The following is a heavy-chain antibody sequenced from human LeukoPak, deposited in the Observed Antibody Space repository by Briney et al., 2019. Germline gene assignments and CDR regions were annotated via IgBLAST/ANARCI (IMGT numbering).Heavy chain of an antibody. V-gene: IGHV3-23*01. CDR2: ISGSGDST. Sequence: ETGGSLRLSCAASGFIFSSYTMSWVRQAPGKGLEWVSTISGSGDSTYYVDSVKGRFTISRDNSKNTLYLQVNSLRAEDTAVYYCAKDSPSAPVTSVWGQGTLVTVSS. J-gene: IGHJ4*02. D-gene: IGHD4-17*01. CDR1: GFIFSSYT. CDR3: AKDSPSAPVTSV.